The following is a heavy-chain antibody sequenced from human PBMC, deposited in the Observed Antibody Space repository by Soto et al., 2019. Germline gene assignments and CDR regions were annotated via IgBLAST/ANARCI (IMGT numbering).Heavy chain of an antibody. Sequence: QVQLVQSGAEVMKPGASVKVSCETSGYTFTSYTMHWVCQAPGQRLEWMAWINAGNGNTKYSRNCQDRVTTTGYTAASTAYIELSSQTSEDTAVYYCSRDHLTTFTTGLFGYRGQGTLVTVST. J-gene: IGHJ4*02. CDR1: GYTFTSYT. CDR3: SRDHLTTFTTGLFGY. CDR2: INAGNGNT. V-gene: IGHV1-3*01. D-gene: IGHD3-22*01.